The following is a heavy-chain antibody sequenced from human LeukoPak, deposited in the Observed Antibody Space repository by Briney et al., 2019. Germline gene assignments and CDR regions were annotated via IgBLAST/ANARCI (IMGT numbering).Heavy chain of an antibody. D-gene: IGHD3-22*01. Sequence: SVKVSCKASGGTFSSHAISWVRQAPGQGLEWMGGIIPIFGTANYAQKLQGRVTITADESTSTAYMELGSLRSEDTAVYYCARGRITMIHMPEDWFDPWGQGTLVTVSS. CDR1: GGTFSSHA. V-gene: IGHV1-69*13. CDR2: IIPIFGTA. CDR3: ARGRITMIHMPEDWFDP. J-gene: IGHJ5*02.